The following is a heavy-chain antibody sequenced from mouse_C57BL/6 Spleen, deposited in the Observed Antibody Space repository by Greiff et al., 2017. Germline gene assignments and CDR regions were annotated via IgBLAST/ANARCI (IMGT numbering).Heavy chain of an antibody. CDR3: ARDGSSYGWFAY. V-gene: IGHV1-53*01. CDR2: INPSNGGT. J-gene: IGHJ3*01. CDR1: GYTFTSYW. Sequence: QVQLQQPGTELVKPGASVKLSCKASGYTFTSYWMHWVKQRPGQGLEWIGNINPSNGGTNYNEMFKSKATLTVDKSSSTAYMQLSSLTSEDSAVYYCARDGSSYGWFAYWGQGTLVTVSA. D-gene: IGHD1-1*01.